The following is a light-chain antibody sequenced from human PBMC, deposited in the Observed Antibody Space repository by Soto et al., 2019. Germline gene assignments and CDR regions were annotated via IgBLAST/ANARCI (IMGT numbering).Light chain of an antibody. J-gene: IGLJ2*01. Sequence: QSALTQPRSVSGSPGQSVTISCTGASSYVGIYNYVSWYQQHPGKAPKLMIFDFTRRPSGVPDRFSGSKSGTSASLAITGLQAEDEADYYCQSYDSSLSGPYVVFGGGTKVTVL. CDR3: QSYDSSLSGPYVV. CDR2: DFT. CDR1: SSYVGIYNY. V-gene: IGLV2-11*01.